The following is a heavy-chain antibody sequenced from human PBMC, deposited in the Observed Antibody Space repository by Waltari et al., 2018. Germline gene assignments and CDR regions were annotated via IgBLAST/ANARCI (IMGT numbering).Heavy chain of an antibody. Sequence: QITLKESGPTLVKPTQTLTLTCTFSGFSLSTSGVGVGWIRQPPGKALEWLALIYWNDDKRNSPSLKSRLTTTKDSSKNQVVLTMTNMDPVDTATYYCAHMVTYYYGSGSYYPRLFDDWGQGTLVTVSS. V-gene: IGHV2-5*01. J-gene: IGHJ4*02. CDR2: IYWNDDK. CDR1: GFSLSTSGVG. D-gene: IGHD3-10*01. CDR3: AHMVTYYYGSGSYYPRLFDD.